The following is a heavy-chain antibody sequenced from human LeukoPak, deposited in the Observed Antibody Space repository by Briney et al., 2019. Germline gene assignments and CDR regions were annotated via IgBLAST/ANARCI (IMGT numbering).Heavy chain of an antibody. CDR3: ARLNFRGGEALHFDS. CDR1: GGSISSSSYY. CDR2: IYYSGST. J-gene: IGHJ4*02. D-gene: IGHD3-16*01. Sequence: SETLSLTCTVSGGSISSSSYYWGWIRQPPGKGLEWIGSIYYSGSTYYNPSLKSRVTISVDMSKNQFSLKLYSVTAADTALYFCARLNFRGGEALHFDSWGQGTLVTVSS. V-gene: IGHV4-39*07.